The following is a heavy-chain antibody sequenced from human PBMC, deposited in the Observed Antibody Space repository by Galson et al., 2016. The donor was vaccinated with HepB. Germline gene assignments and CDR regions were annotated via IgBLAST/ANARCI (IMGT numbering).Heavy chain of an antibody. CDR3: ARPIAAAGDGWFDP. J-gene: IGHJ5*02. Sequence: QSGAEVKKPGESLKISCKGSGYSFPTYWIAWVRQMPGKGLEWMGIIYPGDSRTIYSPSFQGQVTISADKSINTAYLQWSSLKASDTAMYYCARPIAAAGDGWFDPWGQGTLVTVSS. V-gene: IGHV5-51*01. CDR2: IYPGDSRT. D-gene: IGHD6-13*01. CDR1: GYSFPTYW.